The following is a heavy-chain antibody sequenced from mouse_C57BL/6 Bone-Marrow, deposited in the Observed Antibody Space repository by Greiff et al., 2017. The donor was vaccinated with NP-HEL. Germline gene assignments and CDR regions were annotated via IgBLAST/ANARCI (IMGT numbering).Heavy chain of an antibody. D-gene: IGHD1-1*01. V-gene: IGHV14-4*01. Sequence: EVKLQESGAELVRPGASVKLSCTASGFNFTDDYMHWVKQRPEQGLEWIGWIDPDNGDTEYASKFQGKATITVDTSSNTAYLQLSSLTSEDTAVYYCTTWEYYGSSYRAWFAYWGQGTLVTVSA. CDR3: TTWEYYGSSYRAWFAY. CDR1: GFNFTDDY. CDR2: IDPDNGDT. J-gene: IGHJ3*01.